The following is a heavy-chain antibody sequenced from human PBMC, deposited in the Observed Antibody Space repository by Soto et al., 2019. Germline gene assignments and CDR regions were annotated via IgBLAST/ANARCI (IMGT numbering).Heavy chain of an antibody. CDR3: SRGPSSSWYSHFDF. D-gene: IGHD6-13*01. Sequence: QVQLVESGGGVVQPGRSLRLSCAASGFNFSSYAVHWVRQAPGKGLEWVALISHAGNNKYYKDSVKGRFTISRDNSKNTLYLQMNRLRTEDTAIYYCSRGPSSSWYSHFDFWGQGTLVTVSS. CDR2: ISHAGNNK. J-gene: IGHJ4*02. V-gene: IGHV3-30-3*01. CDR1: GFNFSSYA.